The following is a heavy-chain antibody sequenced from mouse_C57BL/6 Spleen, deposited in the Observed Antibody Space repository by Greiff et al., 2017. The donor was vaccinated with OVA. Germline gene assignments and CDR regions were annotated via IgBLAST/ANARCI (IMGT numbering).Heavy chain of an antibody. CDR1: GFSLTSYG. Sequence: QVQLQQSGPGLVQPSQSLSITCTVSGFSLTSYGVHWVRQSPGKGLEWLGVIWSGGSTDSNAAFISRLGISKDNSKSQVFFKMNSLQADDTAIYYCARKGMHYDYLDYWGQGTTLTVSS. CDR3: ARKGMHYDYLDY. J-gene: IGHJ2*01. V-gene: IGHV2-2*01. D-gene: IGHD2-4*01. CDR2: IWSGGST.